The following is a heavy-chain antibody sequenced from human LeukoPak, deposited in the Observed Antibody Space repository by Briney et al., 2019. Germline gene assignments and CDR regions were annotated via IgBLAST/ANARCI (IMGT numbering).Heavy chain of an antibody. CDR3: ARDEGPYDYVWGSYRSSFDY. Sequence: ASVNVSCTASGYTFTIYGISWVRQAPGQGLEWMGWISAYNGNTNYAQKLQGRVTMTTDTSTSTAYMELRSLRSDDTAVYYCARDEGPYDYVWGSYRSSFDYWGQGTLVTVSS. CDR1: GYTFTIYG. J-gene: IGHJ4*02. CDR2: ISAYNGNT. D-gene: IGHD3-16*02. V-gene: IGHV1-18*01.